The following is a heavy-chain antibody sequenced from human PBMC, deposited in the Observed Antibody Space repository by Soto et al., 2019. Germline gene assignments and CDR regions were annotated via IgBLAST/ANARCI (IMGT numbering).Heavy chain of an antibody. D-gene: IGHD2-2*01. CDR2: IKEDASEE. V-gene: IGHV3-7*01. CDR3: ATAISSPFSNFDS. Sequence: EVQLVQSGGDLAQPGGTLRLSCVASGFTFSNYWMTWVRQAPGMGLVWVAGIKEDASEEVYVDSVKGRLSISRDNAKTSLSLQLHRLRAEDTAVYYCATAISSPFSNFDSGGQGDLVTVSS. J-gene: IGHJ4*02. CDR1: GFTFSNYW.